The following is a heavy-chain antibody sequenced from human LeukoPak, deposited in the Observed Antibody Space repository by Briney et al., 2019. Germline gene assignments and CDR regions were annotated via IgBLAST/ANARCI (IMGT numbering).Heavy chain of an antibody. CDR3: ARGTLYRGWSYYLDF. D-gene: IGHD6-19*01. CDR2: VYYSGTT. Sequence: PSETLSLTCSVSGDSISLSCYYWGWIRQPPGKALVWIGSVYYSGTTSYNPSLKSRVTISVDMSKNHFSLRLRSVTAADTAMYYCARGTLYRGWSYYLDFWGQGSQVTVSS. J-gene: IGHJ4*02. V-gene: IGHV4-39*07. CDR1: GDSISLSCYY.